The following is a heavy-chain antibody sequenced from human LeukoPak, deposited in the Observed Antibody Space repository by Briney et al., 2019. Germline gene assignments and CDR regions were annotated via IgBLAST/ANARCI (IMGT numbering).Heavy chain of an antibody. Sequence: PGGSLRLSCAASGFTFSSYEMNWGRQAPGRGPEWVSYVSGSGSTIYYADSVKGRFTISRDNAKTSLYLQMNSLRVEDTAVYYCARVAAVGKGVFDYWGQGTLITVSS. V-gene: IGHV3-48*03. CDR2: VSGSGSTI. CDR3: ARVAAVGKGVFDY. CDR1: GFTFSSYE. J-gene: IGHJ4*02. D-gene: IGHD6-13*01.